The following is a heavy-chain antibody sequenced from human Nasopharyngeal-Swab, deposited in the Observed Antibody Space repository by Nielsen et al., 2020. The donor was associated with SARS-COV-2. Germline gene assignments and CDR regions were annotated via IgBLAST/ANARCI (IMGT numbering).Heavy chain of an antibody. V-gene: IGHV3-64D*08. Sequence: ESLKISCSASGFIFSSFPMQWVRQAPRKGLEYISAISSSGANAYYSDSVQGRFTISRDNSINTLYLQMSSLRTEDTAVYYCVKRVGDTPKVTDLDYWGQGTLVTVSS. CDR2: ISSSGANA. D-gene: IGHD5-18*01. CDR1: GFIFSSFP. J-gene: IGHJ4*02. CDR3: VKRVGDTPKVTDLDY.